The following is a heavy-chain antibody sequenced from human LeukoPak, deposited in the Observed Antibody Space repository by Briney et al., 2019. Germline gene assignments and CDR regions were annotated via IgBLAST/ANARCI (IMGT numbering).Heavy chain of an antibody. D-gene: IGHD6-13*01. J-gene: IGHJ4*02. CDR3: ARVEEAAASDY. V-gene: IGHV1-18*01. Sequence: ASVTVSCKASGYTFTSYGISWLRQAPGQGLEWMGWISAYNGNTNYAQKLQGRVTMTTDTSTSTAYMALRSLRSDDTAVYYCARVEEAAASDYWGQGTLVTVSS. CDR1: GYTFTSYG. CDR2: ISAYNGNT.